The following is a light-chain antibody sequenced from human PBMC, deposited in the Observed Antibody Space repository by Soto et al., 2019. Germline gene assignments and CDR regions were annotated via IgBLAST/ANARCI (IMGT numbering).Light chain of an antibody. CDR3: TSYTGEDLTFV. J-gene: IGLJ1*01. V-gene: IGLV2-8*01. CDR1: SSDIGTYDY. Sequence: QSVLTQPPSASGSLGQSVTISCTGTSSDIGTYDYVSWYQQHPGRAPKLIIFEVSKRPLGVPDRFSGSKSGNTASLIVSGLQPDDEAEYHCTSYTGEDLTFVFGTGTKV. CDR2: EVS.